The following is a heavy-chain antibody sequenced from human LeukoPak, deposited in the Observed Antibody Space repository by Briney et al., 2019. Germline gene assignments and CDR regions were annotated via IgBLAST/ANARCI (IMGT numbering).Heavy chain of an antibody. J-gene: IGHJ5*02. D-gene: IGHD3-10*01. Sequence: SQTLSLTCAVSGGSISSGGYSWRWLRQPPGKGLEWIGYIYHSGSTYYNPSLKGRVTISVHRSKNQFSLKLSSVTAADTAVYYCARGGPITMVRGVIINQNWFDPWGQGTLVTVSS. V-gene: IGHV4-30-2*01. CDR1: GGSISSGGYS. CDR3: ARGGPITMVRGVIINQNWFDP. CDR2: IYHSGST.